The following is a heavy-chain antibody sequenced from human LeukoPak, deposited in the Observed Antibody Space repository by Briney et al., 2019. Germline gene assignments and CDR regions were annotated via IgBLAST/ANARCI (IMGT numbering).Heavy chain of an antibody. D-gene: IGHD2-8*02. V-gene: IGHV3-9*01. Sequence: GRSLRLSCAASGFTFDDYAMHWVRQAPGKGLEWVSGISWNSGSIGYADSVKGRFTISRDNAKNSLYLQMNSLRAEDTALYYCAKDITPRIILGWFDPWGQGTLVTVSS. CDR1: GFTFDDYA. CDR3: AKDITPRIILGWFDP. J-gene: IGHJ5*02. CDR2: ISWNSGSI.